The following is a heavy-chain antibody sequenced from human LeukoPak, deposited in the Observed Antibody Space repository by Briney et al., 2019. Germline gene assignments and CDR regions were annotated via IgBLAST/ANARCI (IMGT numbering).Heavy chain of an antibody. CDR1: GFTFSDYY. CDR3: ARPSYSSSWDPGWFDP. D-gene: IGHD6-13*01. J-gene: IGHJ5*02. Sequence: PGGSLRLSCVASGFTFSDYYMSWIRQAPGKGLEWVSYISSSSDYTNYADSVRGRFTISRDNAKNSLYLQMNSLRAGDTAVYYCARPSYSSSWDPGWFDPWGQGTLITVSS. V-gene: IGHV3-11*06. CDR2: ISSSSDYT.